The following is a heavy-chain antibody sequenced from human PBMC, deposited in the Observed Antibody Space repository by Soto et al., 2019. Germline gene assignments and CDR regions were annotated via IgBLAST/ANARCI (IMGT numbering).Heavy chain of an antibody. Sequence: LSLTCTVSGGSISSYYWSWIRQPPVKGLEWIGYIYYSGSTNYNPSLKSRVTISVDTPKNQFSLKLSSVTAADTAVYYCARTIAARRSYYYYYGMDVWGQGTTVTVSS. CDR3: ARTIAARRSYYYYYGMDV. CDR2: IYYSGST. CDR1: GGSISSYY. J-gene: IGHJ6*02. D-gene: IGHD6-6*01. V-gene: IGHV4-59*01.